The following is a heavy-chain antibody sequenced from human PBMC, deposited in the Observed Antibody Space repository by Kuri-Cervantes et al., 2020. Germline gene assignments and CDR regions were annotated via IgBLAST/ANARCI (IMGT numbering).Heavy chain of an antibody. CDR2: IYYSGST. J-gene: IGHJ6*02. Sequence: SETLSLTCTVSGGSISSSSYYWGWIRQPPGKGLGWIGSIYYSGSTYYNPSLKSRVTISVDTSKNQFSLKLSSVTAADTAVYYCARDSGYYYGMDVWGQGTTVTVSS. CDR1: GGSISSSSYY. D-gene: IGHD3-10*01. CDR3: ARDSGYYYGMDV. V-gene: IGHV4-39*07.